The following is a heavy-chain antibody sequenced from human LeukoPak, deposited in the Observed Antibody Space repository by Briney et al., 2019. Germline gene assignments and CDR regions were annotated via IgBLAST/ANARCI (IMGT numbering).Heavy chain of an antibody. J-gene: IGHJ4*02. D-gene: IGHD3-10*01. CDR1: GITLSNYG. V-gene: IGHV3-23*01. CDR2: ISGSGGST. CDR3: AKRGVVIRVILVGFNKEAYYFDS. Sequence: PGGSLSLSCAVSGITLSNYGMSWVRQAPGKGLEWVAGISGSGGSTNYAGSVKGRFTISRDNPKNTLFLQMNILRAEDTAVYFCAKRGVVIRVILVGFNKEAYYFDSWGQGALVSVSS.